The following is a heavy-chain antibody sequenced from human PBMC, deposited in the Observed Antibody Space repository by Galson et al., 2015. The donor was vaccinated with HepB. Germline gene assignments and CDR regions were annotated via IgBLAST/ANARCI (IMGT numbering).Heavy chain of an antibody. CDR1: GFTFSSHA. CDR3: AKDRYYDSSGSAVFDY. D-gene: IGHD3-22*01. Sequence: SLRLSCAASGFTFSSHAMSWVRQAPGKGLEWVSGISGSGGSTNYADSVKGRFTISRDNSKNTLYLQMNSLRAEDTAVYYCAKDRYYDSSGSAVFDYWGQGTLVTVSS. CDR2: ISGSGGST. J-gene: IGHJ4*02. V-gene: IGHV3-23*01.